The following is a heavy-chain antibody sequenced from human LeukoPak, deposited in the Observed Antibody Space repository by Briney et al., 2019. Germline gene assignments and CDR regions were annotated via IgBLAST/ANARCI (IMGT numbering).Heavy chain of an antibody. D-gene: IGHD5-18*01. Sequence: ASVKVSCKASGYTFTGYYMHWVRQAPGQGLEWMGWVNPNSGGTNYAQKFQGRVTITRNTSISTAYMELSSLRSEDTAVYYCARGGYSYGYGDYWGQGTLVTVSS. V-gene: IGHV1-2*02. CDR3: ARGGYSYGYGDY. CDR1: GYTFTGYY. J-gene: IGHJ4*02. CDR2: VNPNSGGT.